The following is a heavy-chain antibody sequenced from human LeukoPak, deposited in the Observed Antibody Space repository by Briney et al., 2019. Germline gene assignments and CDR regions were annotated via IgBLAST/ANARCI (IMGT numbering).Heavy chain of an antibody. CDR2: ISSNGGST. D-gene: IGHD6-6*01. CDR1: GFTFSSYA. V-gene: IGHV3-64*01. J-gene: IGHJ6*02. CDR3: ARGSWGKALYYYGMDV. Sequence: GGSLRLSCAASGFTFSSYAMSWVRQAPGKGLEYVSAISSNGGSTYYANSVKGRFTISRDNSKNTLYLQMGSLRAEDMAVYYCARGSWGKALYYYGMDVWGQGTTVTVSS.